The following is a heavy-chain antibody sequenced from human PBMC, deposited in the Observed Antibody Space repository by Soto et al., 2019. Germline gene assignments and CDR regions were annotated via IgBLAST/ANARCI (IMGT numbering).Heavy chain of an antibody. Sequence: QITLKESGPTRVKPTQTLTLTCTFSGFSLTSRPMGVGWLRQPPGKALEWLVFIYWDDDKRYSPSLKNRLTITKDTSGNQVVLTMTNMVPLDTATYYCAHRLSGFNWNGGYFDYWGQGALVTVSS. CDR1: GFSLTSRPMG. J-gene: IGHJ4*02. D-gene: IGHD1-1*01. CDR2: IYWDDDK. V-gene: IGHV2-5*02. CDR3: AHRLSGFNWNGGYFDY.